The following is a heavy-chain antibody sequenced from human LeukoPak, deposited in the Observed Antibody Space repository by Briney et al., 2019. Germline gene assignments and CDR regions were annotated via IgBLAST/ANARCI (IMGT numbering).Heavy chain of an antibody. D-gene: IGHD2-2*01. CDR1: GFTFTSYV. V-gene: IGHV3-23*01. CDR3: ANYLRQLPFDY. CDR2: VTSGGST. Sequence: GGSLRLSCADSGFTFTSYVMTWVRQAPEKGLEWVSAVTSGGSTLYTDSVKGRFTISTDNSKNTLYLQMNSLRAEDTAVYYCANYLRQLPFDYWGQGTLVTVSS. J-gene: IGHJ4*02.